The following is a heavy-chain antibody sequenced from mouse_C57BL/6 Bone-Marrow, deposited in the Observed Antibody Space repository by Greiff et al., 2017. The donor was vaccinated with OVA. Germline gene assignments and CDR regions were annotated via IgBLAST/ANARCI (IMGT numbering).Heavy chain of an antibody. V-gene: IGHV5-15*01. CDR1: GFTFSDYG. J-gene: IGHJ2*01. D-gene: IGHD3-3*01. Sequence: EVQVVESGGGLVQPGGSLKLSCAASGFTFSDYGMAWVRQAPRKGPEWVAFISNLAYSIYYADTVTGRFTISRENAKNTLYLEMSSLRSEDTAMYYCARHGLGFDYWGQGTTLTVSS. CDR2: ISNLAYSI. CDR3: ARHGLGFDY.